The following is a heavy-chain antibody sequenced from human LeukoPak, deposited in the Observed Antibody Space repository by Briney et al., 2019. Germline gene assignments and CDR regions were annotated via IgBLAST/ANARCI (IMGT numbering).Heavy chain of an antibody. V-gene: IGHV3-11*04. D-gene: IGHD2-15*01. CDR1: GFTFSDYY. CDR2: ITDNGRKI. Sequence: GGSLRLSCAASGFTFSDYYMGWIRQAPGKGLEWVSYITDNGRKIYYADSLKGRFTISRDNAKYSLYLQINRLRAEDTAVYYCARAGRKSRGVDIVRKKETGYYYYMDVWGKRTTVTVSS. J-gene: IGHJ6*03. CDR3: ARAGRKSRGVDIVRKKETGYYYYMDV.